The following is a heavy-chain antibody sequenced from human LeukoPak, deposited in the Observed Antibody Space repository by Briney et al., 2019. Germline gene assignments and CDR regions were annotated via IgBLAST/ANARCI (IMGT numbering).Heavy chain of an antibody. V-gene: IGHV3-21*01. CDR3: ARDRALPRGRLDACDI. J-gene: IGHJ3*02. Sequence: PGGSLTLSCAASGFTLSSYSMNWVRQAPGKGLEWVASIISSSSYIYYADSVKGRFTISRNNAKNSLYLQMNSLRAEDKAVCYCARDRALPRGRLDACDIWGQGTMVTVSS. D-gene: IGHD3-10*01. CDR2: IISSSSYI. CDR1: GFTLSSYS.